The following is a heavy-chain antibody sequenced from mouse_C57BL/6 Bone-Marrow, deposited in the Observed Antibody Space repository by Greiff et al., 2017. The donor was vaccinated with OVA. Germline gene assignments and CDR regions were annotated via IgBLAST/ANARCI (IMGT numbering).Heavy chain of an antibody. CDR2: ISDGGSYT. CDR3: ARQGGY. CDR1: GFTFSSYA. Sequence: EVQLVESGGGLVKPGGSLKLSCAASGFTFSSYAMSWVRQTPEKRLEWVATISDGGSYTYYPDNVKGRFTISRDNAKNNLYLQMSHLKSEDTAMYYCARQGGYWGQGTTLTVSS. J-gene: IGHJ2*01. V-gene: IGHV5-4*01.